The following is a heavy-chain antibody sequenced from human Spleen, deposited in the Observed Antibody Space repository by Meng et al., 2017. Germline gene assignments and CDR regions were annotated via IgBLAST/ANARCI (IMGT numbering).Heavy chain of an antibody. Sequence: SETLSLTCTVSVGSISSGNYHWSWIRQPAGKGLEWIGQIYTTGITNYNPSLESRATISVDTSQNNLSLKLSSVTAADSAVYYCARGPTTMAHDFDYWGQGTLVTVSS. CDR1: VGSISSGNYH. CDR2: IYTTGIT. CDR3: ARGPTTMAHDFDY. V-gene: IGHV4-61*09. J-gene: IGHJ4*02. D-gene: IGHD4-11*01.